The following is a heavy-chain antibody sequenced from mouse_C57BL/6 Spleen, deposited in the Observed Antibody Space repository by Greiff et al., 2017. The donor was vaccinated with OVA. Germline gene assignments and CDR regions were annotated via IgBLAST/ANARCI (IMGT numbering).Heavy chain of an antibody. Sequence: EVKLVESGGGLVKPGGSLKLSCAASGFTFSSYAMSWVRQTPEKRLEWVATISDGGSYTYYPDNVKGRFTISRDNAKNNLYLQMSHLKSEDTARYYCARSITTEGYFDVWGTGTTVTVSS. V-gene: IGHV5-4*03. CDR1: GFTFSSYA. J-gene: IGHJ1*03. CDR2: ISDGGSYT. CDR3: ARSITTEGYFDV. D-gene: IGHD1-1*01.